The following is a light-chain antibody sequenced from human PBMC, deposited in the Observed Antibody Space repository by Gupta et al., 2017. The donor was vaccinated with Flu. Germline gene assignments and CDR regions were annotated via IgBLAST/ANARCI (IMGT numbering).Light chain of an antibody. CDR1: SSNIGTNH. J-gene: IGLJ3*02. Sequence: HSVLTQPPSTSGTPGQRVPISCSGSSSNIGTNHVYWYQQLPGTAPKLLIYASNQRPSGVPDRFSGSRSGTSASLAISGLRAEDEADYYCVSWDDSLNGQVFGGGTKLTVL. CDR2: ASN. CDR3: VSWDDSLNGQV. V-gene: IGLV1-47*01.